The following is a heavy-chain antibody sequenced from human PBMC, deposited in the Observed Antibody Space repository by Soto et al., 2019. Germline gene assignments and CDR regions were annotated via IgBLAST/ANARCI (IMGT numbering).Heavy chain of an antibody. CDR2: ISAYNGNT. Sequence: ASVKVSCKASGYTFTSYGISWVRQAPGQGLEWMGWISAYNGNTNYAQKLQGRVTMTTDTSTSTAYMELRSLRSDDTAVYYCARGWSGFRTSYYHGMDVWGQGTAVTVSS. CDR1: GYTFTSYG. CDR3: ARGWSGFRTSYYHGMDV. J-gene: IGHJ6*02. V-gene: IGHV1-18*01. D-gene: IGHD3-3*01.